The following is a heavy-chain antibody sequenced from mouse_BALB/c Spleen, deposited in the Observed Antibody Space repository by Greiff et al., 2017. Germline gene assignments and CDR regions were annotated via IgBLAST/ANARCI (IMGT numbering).Heavy chain of an antibody. Sequence: EVKLVESGGGLVKPGGSLKLSCAASGFTFSDYYMYWVRQTPEKRLEWVATISDGGSYTYYPDSVKGRFTISRDNAKNNLYLQMSSLKSEDTAMYYCARDGDGYYVWYFDVWGAGTTVTVSS. D-gene: IGHD2-3*01. CDR3: ARDGDGYYVWYFDV. CDR2: ISDGGSYT. J-gene: IGHJ1*01. CDR1: GFTFSDYY. V-gene: IGHV5-4*02.